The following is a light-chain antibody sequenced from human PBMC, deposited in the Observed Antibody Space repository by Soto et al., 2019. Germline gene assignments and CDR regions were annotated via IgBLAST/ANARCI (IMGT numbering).Light chain of an antibody. Sequence: QAVVTQPPSASGTPGQRVTISCSGSSSNIGINPVNWYRQFPGTAPKVLIYSNNQRPSRVPDRFSGSRSGTSASLAISGLQSEDEADYYCAAWDDSLNGPVFGGGTKLTVL. CDR3: AAWDDSLNGPV. CDR1: SSNIGINP. V-gene: IGLV1-44*01. CDR2: SNN. J-gene: IGLJ2*01.